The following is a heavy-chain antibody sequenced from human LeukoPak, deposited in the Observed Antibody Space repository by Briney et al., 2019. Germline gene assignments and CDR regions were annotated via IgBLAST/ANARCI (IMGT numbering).Heavy chain of an antibody. V-gene: IGHV3-15*01. Sequence: PGGSLRLSCAASGFTFSNAWMSWVRQAPGKGLEWAGRIKSKTDGGTTDYAAPVKGRFTISRDDSKNTLYLQMNSLKTEDTAVYYCTRKNYYDSNGGQGTLVTVSS. CDR1: GFTFSNAW. D-gene: IGHD3-22*01. CDR3: TRKNYYDSN. CDR2: IKSKTDGGTT. J-gene: IGHJ4*02.